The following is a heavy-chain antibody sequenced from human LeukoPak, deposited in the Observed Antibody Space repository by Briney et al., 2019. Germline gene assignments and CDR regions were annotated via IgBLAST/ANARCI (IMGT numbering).Heavy chain of an antibody. D-gene: IGHD3-3*01. V-gene: IGHV3-74*01. CDR3: ARDLFWSGYSRKSFDY. CDR2: INSDGSST. Sequence: SGGSLRLSCAASGFTFSSYWMHWVRQAPGKGLVWVSRINSDGSSTSYADSVRGRFSISRDNAKNTLYLQMNSLRAEDTAVYYCARDLFWSGYSRKSFDYWGQGTLVTVSS. J-gene: IGHJ4*02. CDR1: GFTFSSYW.